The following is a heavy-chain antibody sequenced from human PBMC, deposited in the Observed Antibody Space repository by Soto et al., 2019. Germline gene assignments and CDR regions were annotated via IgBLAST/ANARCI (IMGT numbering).Heavy chain of an antibody. CDR1: GGSISSGGYS. J-gene: IGHJ3*02. CDR3: ARGAYGGGDCYDAFDI. CDR2: IYHSGST. Sequence: PSETLSLTCAVSGGSISSGGYSWSWIRQPPGKGLEWIGYIYHSGSTYYNPSLKSRVTISVDRSKNQFSLKLSSVTAADTAVYYCARGAYGGGDCYDAFDIWGQGTMVTVSS. V-gene: IGHV4-30-2*01. D-gene: IGHD2-21*02.